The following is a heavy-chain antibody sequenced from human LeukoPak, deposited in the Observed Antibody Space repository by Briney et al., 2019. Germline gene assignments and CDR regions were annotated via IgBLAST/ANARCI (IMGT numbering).Heavy chain of an antibody. Sequence: PGGSLRLSCAASGFTFSSYWMHWVRQAPGKGLVWVSRINSDGSSPSYADSVKGRFTISRDNAKNTLYLQMNSLRAEDTAVYYCAKDQGRYFDWSFDYWGQGTLVTVSS. V-gene: IGHV3-74*01. D-gene: IGHD3-9*01. CDR1: GFTFSSYW. J-gene: IGHJ4*02. CDR3: AKDQGRYFDWSFDY. CDR2: INSDGSSP.